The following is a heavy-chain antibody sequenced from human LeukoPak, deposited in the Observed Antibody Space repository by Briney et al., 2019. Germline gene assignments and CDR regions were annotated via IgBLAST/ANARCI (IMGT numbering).Heavy chain of an antibody. CDR2: IYYSGST. Sequence: SETLSLTCTVSGGSINNYYWSWIRQPPGKGLEWIGYIYYSGSTNYNPSLKSRVTMSVDTSKNQFSLKLSSVTAADTAVYYCAREGARYYFDYWGQGTLVTVSS. CDR1: GGSINNYY. V-gene: IGHV4-59*12. CDR3: AREGARYYFDY. J-gene: IGHJ4*02. D-gene: IGHD4/OR15-4a*01.